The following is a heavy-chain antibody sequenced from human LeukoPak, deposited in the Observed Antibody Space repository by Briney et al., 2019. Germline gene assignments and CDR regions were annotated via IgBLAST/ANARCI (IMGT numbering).Heavy chain of an antibody. CDR2: IYYSGST. D-gene: IGHD4-23*01. Sequence: SETLSLTCTVSGGSISSYYWSWIRQPPRKGLEWIGYIYYSGSTNYNPSLKSRVTISVDTSKNQFSLKLSSVTAADTAVYYCARISSVASVVMDYWGQGTLVTVSS. CDR1: GGSISSYY. J-gene: IGHJ4*02. V-gene: IGHV4-59*01. CDR3: ARISSVASVVMDY.